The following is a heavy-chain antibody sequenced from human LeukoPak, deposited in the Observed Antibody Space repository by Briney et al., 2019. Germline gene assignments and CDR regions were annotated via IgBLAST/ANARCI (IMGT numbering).Heavy chain of an antibody. D-gene: IGHD6-13*01. J-gene: IGHJ4*02. Sequence: SETLSLTCTVSGGSISSSSYYWSWIRQPPGKGLEWIGYIYYSGSTNYNPSLKSRVTISVDTSKNQFSLKLSSVTAADTAVYYCARGRGAAGTWGQGTLVTVSS. CDR1: GGSISSSSYY. V-gene: IGHV4-61*01. CDR3: ARGRGAAGT. CDR2: IYYSGST.